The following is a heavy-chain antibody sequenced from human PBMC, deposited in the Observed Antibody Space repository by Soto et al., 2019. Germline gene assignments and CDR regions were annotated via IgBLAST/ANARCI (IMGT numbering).Heavy chain of an antibody. D-gene: IGHD3-22*01. Sequence: PGESLKISCNGSGYSFTSYWISWVRQMPGKGLEWMGRIDPSDSYTNYSPSFQGHVTISADKSISTAYLQWSSLKASDTAMYYCARDTYYYDSSGYYQIGWFDPWGQGTLVTVSS. V-gene: IGHV5-10-1*01. J-gene: IGHJ5*02. CDR1: GYSFTSYW. CDR2: IDPSDSYT. CDR3: ARDTYYYDSSGYYQIGWFDP.